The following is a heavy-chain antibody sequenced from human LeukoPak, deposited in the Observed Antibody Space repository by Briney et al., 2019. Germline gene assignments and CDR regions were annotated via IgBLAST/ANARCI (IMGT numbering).Heavy chain of an antibody. V-gene: IGHV3-30*03. J-gene: IGHJ5*02. CDR2: ISYDGSNK. CDR1: GFTFSSYS. D-gene: IGHD2-2*01. CDR3: ARDRWGNIVVVPAARFDP. Sequence: GGSLRLSCAASGFTFSSYSMNWVRQAPGKGLEWVAVISYDGSNKYYADSVKGRFTISRDNSKNTLYLQMNSLRAEDTAVYYCARDRWGNIVVVPAARFDPWGQGTLVTVSS.